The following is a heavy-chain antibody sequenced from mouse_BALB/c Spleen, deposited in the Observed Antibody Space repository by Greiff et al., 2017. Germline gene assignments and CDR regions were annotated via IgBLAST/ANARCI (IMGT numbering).Heavy chain of an antibody. CDR3: ARGYDGYYSAMDY. J-gene: IGHJ4*01. Sequence: VKLVESGPGLVAPSQSLSITCTVSGFSLTSYGVHWVRQPPGKGLEWLGVIWAGGSTNYNSALMSRLSISKDNSKSQVFLKMNSLQTDDTAMYYCARGYDGYYSAMDYWGQGTSVTVSS. D-gene: IGHD2-3*01. CDR1: GFSLTSYG. CDR2: IWAGGST. V-gene: IGHV2-9*02.